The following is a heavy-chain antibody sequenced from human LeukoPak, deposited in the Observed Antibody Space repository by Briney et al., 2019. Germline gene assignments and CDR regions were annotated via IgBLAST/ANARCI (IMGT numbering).Heavy chain of an antibody. J-gene: IGHJ4*02. CDR1: GVSISSSNSY. CDR2: IYYSGST. CDR3: AREGPDSSGYYNPFDY. V-gene: IGHV4-39*07. Sequence: PSETLSLTCTVSGVSISSSNSYWGWIRQPPGKGLEWIGSIYYSGSTYYNPSLKSRVTISVDTSKNQFSLKLSSVTAADTAVYYCAREGPDSSGYYNPFDYWGQGTLVTVSS. D-gene: IGHD3-22*01.